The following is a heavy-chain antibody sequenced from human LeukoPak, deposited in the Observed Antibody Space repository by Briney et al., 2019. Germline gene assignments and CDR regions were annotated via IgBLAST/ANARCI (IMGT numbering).Heavy chain of an antibody. CDR3: ARALITMVRGVITHDAFDI. Sequence: ASVKVSCKASGYTFTSYAMRWVRQAPGQRLEWMGWINAGNGNTKYSQQFQGRVTITRDTSASTAYMELSSLRSEDTAVYYCARALITMVRGVITHDAFDIWGQGIMVTVSS. V-gene: IGHV1-3*01. CDR2: INAGNGNT. J-gene: IGHJ3*02. CDR1: GYTFTSYA. D-gene: IGHD3-10*01.